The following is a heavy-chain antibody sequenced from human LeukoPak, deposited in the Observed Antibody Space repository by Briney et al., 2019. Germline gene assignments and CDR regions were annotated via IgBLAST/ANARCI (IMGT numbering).Heavy chain of an antibody. V-gene: IGHV4-61*02. D-gene: IGHD6-19*01. CDR1: GGSISSGSYY. CDR2: IYTSGST. CDR3: ARDQYSSGWYGGDYYYYYMDV. J-gene: IGHJ6*03. Sequence: SETLSLTCTGSGGSISSGSYYWSWIRQPAGKGLEWIGRIYTSGSTNYNPSLKRRVTISVDTSKNQFSLQLSSVTAADTAVYYCARDQYSSGWYGGDYYYYYMDVWGKGTTVTISS.